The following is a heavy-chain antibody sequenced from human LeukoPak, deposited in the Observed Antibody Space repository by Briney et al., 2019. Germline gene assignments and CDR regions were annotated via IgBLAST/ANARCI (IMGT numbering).Heavy chain of an antibody. CDR3: ARALGLPSAY. D-gene: IGHD2-21*01. J-gene: IGHJ1*01. CDR1: GFTFSSHG. Sequence: PGGSLRLSCAASGFTFSSHGMRWVRQAPGKGLEWLAVMSYGGSTDYYADSVKGRFAISRDNSKNTLHLQINVLTAEDTADYYGARALGLPSAYWGQGTLVPV. CDR2: MSYGGSTD. V-gene: IGHV3-30*03.